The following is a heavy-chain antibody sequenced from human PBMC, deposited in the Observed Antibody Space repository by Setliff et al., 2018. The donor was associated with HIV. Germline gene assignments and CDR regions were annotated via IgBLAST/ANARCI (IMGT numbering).Heavy chain of an antibody. J-gene: IGHJ4*02. CDR1: GGSISSSSYY. CDR2: VYHSGST. V-gene: IGHV4-39*07. D-gene: IGHD4-17*01. Sequence: SETLSLTCTVSGGSISSSSYYWGWIRQPPGKGLEWLGSVYHSGSTYYNPSLKSRVTISIDTSKNQFSLKLTSVTAADTAVYFCARGTAPRRGTNYGGNYPLDYWGQGTLVTISS. CDR3: ARGTAPRRGTNYGGNYPLDY.